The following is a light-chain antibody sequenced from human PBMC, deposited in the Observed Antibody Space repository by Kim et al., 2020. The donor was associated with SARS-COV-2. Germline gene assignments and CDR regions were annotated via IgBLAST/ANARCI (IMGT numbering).Light chain of an antibody. CDR3: QSYDTSLSGWV. V-gene: IGLV1-40*01. CDR1: SSNIGAGFD. J-gene: IGLJ3*02. CDR2: GNN. Sequence: QSLLTQPPSVSGAPGQRVTISCTGSSSNIGAGFDVHWYQQLPGRAPKLLIYGNNNRPSGVADRFSVSKSGTSDSLAIAGLQTEDESDYYCQSYDTSLSGWVFGGGTKLTVL.